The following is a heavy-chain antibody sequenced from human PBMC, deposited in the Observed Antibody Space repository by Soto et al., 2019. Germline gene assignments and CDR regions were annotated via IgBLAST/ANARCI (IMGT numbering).Heavy chain of an antibody. CDR1: GYTFTNYA. V-gene: IGHV1-3*01. J-gene: IGHJ5*02. CDR3: ARSIVVVPAAMSWFDP. CDR2: INSVNGNT. D-gene: IGHD2-2*01. Sequence: QVKLVQSGAEVKKPGASVKVSCKASGYTFTNYAIQWVRQAPGQGLEWMGWINSVNGNTKYSQRFQDRVTLTRDTSATTAYRELSSLRSEDTALYFCARSIVVVPAAMSWFDPWCQGTLVTVSS.